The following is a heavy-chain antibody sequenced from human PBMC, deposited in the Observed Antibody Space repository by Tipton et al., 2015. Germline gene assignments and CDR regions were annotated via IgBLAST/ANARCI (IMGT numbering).Heavy chain of an antibody. Sequence: QLVQSGAEAKKPGESLTISCKGSEYTFPMYWIAWVRQMPGKGLEWMGIIYPADSDTRYSPSFQGQVTISADNSINTAYLQWSSLKASDTAIYYCARPSDSLSPYAFDIWGQGTLVTVSS. D-gene: IGHD2-21*01. CDR2: IYPADSDT. CDR1: EYTFPMYW. V-gene: IGHV5-51*01. CDR3: ARPSDSLSPYAFDI. J-gene: IGHJ3*02.